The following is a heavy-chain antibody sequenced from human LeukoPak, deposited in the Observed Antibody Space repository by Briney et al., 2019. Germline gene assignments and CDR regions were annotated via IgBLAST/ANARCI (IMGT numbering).Heavy chain of an antibody. CDR2: TYYRSKWYN. CDR3: ARGVVPIAAAGTWWFDP. CDR1: GDSVSSNSAA. D-gene: IGHD6-13*01. V-gene: IGHV6-1*01. Sequence: SQTLSLTCAISGDSVSSNSAAWNWIRQSPSRGLEWLGRTYYRSKWYNDYAVSVKSRITINPDTSKNQFSLQLNSVTPEDTAVYYCARGVVPIAAAGTWWFDPWGQGTLVTVSS. J-gene: IGHJ5*02.